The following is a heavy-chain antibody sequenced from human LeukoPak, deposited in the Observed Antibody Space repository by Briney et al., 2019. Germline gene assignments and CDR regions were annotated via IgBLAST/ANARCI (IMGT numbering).Heavy chain of an antibody. CDR2: IWYDGSNK. CDR3: ARDGTIPDSLLDY. Sequence: GGSLRLSCAASGFTFSSYGMHWVRQAPGKGLEWVAVIWYDGSNKYYADSVKGRFTISRDNSKNTLYLQMNSLRAEDTAVYYCARDGTIPDSLLDYWGQGTLVTVSS. J-gene: IGHJ4*02. D-gene: IGHD3-22*01. V-gene: IGHV3-33*01. CDR1: GFTFSSYG.